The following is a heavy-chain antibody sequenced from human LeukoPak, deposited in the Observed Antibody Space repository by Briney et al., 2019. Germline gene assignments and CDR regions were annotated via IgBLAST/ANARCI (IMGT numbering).Heavy chain of an antibody. CDR3: ATGGHVRVYDSSAYYGHY. V-gene: IGHV1-46*01. Sequence: GASVKVSCKASGYTFTSYYMHWVRQAPGQGLEWMGIINPSGGSTSYAQKFQGRVTMTRDTSTSTVYMELSSLRSDDTAVYYCATGGHVRVYDSSAYYGHYWGQGTLVTVSS. D-gene: IGHD3-22*01. J-gene: IGHJ4*02. CDR1: GYTFTSYY. CDR2: INPSGGST.